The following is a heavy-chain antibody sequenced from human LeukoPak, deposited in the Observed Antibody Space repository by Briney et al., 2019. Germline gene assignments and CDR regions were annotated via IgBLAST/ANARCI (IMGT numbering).Heavy chain of an antibody. J-gene: IGHJ5*02. V-gene: IGHV4-59*08. Sequence: SETLSLTCTVSGGSISSYYWSWIRQPPGKGLEWIGYIYYSGSTNYNPSLKSRVIISIDTSKNQFSLKLSSVTAADTAVYYCARRSGYDSNWFDPWGQGTLVTVSS. CDR1: GGSISSYY. CDR2: IYYSGST. CDR3: ARRSGYDSNWFDP. D-gene: IGHD5-12*01.